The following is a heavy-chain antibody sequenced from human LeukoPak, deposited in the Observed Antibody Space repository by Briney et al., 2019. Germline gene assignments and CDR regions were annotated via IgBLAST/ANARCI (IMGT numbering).Heavy chain of an antibody. CDR3: ARGIGSGWYLDAFGI. CDR1: GYSFTSYW. CDR2: IYPGDSDT. D-gene: IGHD6-19*01. J-gene: IGHJ3*02. V-gene: IGHV5-51*01. Sequence: GESLKISCKGSGYSFTSYWIGWVRQMPGKGLEWMGIIYPGDSDTRYSPSFQGQVTISADKSISTAYLQWSSLKASDTAMYCCARGIGSGWYLDAFGIWGQGTMVTVSS.